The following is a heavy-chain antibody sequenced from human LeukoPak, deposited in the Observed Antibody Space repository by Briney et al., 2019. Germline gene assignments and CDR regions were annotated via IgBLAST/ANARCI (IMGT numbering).Heavy chain of an antibody. CDR2: IYSGGST. V-gene: IGHV3-66*01. CDR3: ARATYNYYDSSGYHDAFDI. D-gene: IGHD3-22*01. J-gene: IGHJ3*02. Sequence: GGSLRLSCAASGFRFEDFGMSWVRQAPGKGLEWVSVIYSGGSTYYADSVKGRFTISRDNSKNTLYLQMNSLRAEDTAVYYCARATYNYYDSSGYHDAFDIWGQGTMVTVSS. CDR1: GFRFEDFG.